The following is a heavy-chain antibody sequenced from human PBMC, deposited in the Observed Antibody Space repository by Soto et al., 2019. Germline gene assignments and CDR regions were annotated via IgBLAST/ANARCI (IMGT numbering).Heavy chain of an antibody. CDR3: YCTDGDAYYYGMDV. J-gene: IGHJ6*02. V-gene: IGHV1-69*12. Sequence: QVQLVQSGAEVKKPGSSVKVSCKASGGTFSSYAISWVRQAPGQGLEWMGGIIPIFGTANYAQKFQGRVTITADESTSTAYMELSSLRSEDTALDYCYCTDGDAYYYGMDVWGQGTTVTVSS. CDR2: IIPIFGTA. D-gene: IGHD2-8*01. CDR1: GGTFSSYA.